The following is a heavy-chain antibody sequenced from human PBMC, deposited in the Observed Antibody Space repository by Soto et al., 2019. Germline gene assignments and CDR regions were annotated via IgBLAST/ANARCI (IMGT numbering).Heavy chain of an antibody. Sequence: KPSETLSLTCAVYGGSFSGYYWSWIRQPPGKGLEWIGEINHSGSTNYNPSLKSLVTISVDTSKNQFSLKLSSVTAADTAVYYCARGRLELGYCSGGSCSGRRKYYYYGMDVWGQGTTVTVSS. V-gene: IGHV4-34*01. CDR1: GGSFSGYY. CDR3: ARGRLELGYCSGGSCSGRRKYYYYGMDV. J-gene: IGHJ6*02. CDR2: INHSGST. D-gene: IGHD2-15*01.